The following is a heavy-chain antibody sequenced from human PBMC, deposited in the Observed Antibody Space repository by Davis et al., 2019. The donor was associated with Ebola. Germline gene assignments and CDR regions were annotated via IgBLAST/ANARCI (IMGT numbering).Heavy chain of an antibody. J-gene: IGHJ4*02. Sequence: ASVKVSCKASGYTFTGYYMHWVRQAPGQGLEWMGWINPNSGGTNYAQKFQGWVTMTRDTSISTAYMELSRLRSEDTAVYYCARDIGVAAAGTSGDYWGQGTLVTVSS. CDR3: ARDIGVAAAGTSGDY. D-gene: IGHD6-13*01. V-gene: IGHV1-2*04. CDR1: GYTFTGYY. CDR2: INPNSGGT.